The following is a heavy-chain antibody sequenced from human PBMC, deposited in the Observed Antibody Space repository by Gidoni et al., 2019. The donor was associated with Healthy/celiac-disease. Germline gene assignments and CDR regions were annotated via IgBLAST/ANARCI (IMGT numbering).Heavy chain of an antibody. CDR2: ISSSSSTI. Sequence: EVHMVESGGGVVEPGGSLRLACAASGFTFSSYSMNWDRQAPGKGLEWVSYISSSSSTIYYADSVKGRFTISRDNAKNSLYLQMNSLRDEDTAVYYCARGEPVLNRAAAVGNWGQGTLVTVSS. V-gene: IGHV3-48*02. D-gene: IGHD2-15*01. CDR3: ARGEPVLNRAAAVGN. J-gene: IGHJ4*02. CDR1: GFTFSSYS.